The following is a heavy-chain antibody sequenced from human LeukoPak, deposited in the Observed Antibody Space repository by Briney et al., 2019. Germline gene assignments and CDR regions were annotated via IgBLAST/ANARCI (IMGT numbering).Heavy chain of an antibody. V-gene: IGHV4-59*01. Sequence: SETLSLTCTVSGGSISSYYWSWIRQPPGKGLEWIGYIYYSGSTNYNPSLKSRVTISVDTSKNQFSLKLSSVTAADTAVYYCARVIPKQDDAFDIWGQGTMVTVSS. D-gene: IGHD6-13*01. CDR1: GGSISSYY. CDR3: ARVIPKQDDAFDI. J-gene: IGHJ3*02. CDR2: IYYSGST.